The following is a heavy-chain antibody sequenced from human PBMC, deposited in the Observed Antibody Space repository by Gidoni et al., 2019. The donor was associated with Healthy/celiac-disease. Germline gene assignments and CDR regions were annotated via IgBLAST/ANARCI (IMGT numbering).Heavy chain of an antibody. CDR1: GFSFGDHY. J-gene: IGHJ4*02. D-gene: IGHD3-10*01. Sequence: EVQLVESGGGLVQPGGSLRLSCAASGFSFGDHYMDWVRQAPGKGLEWVDRTRNKANSYTTEYAASVKGRFTISRDDSKNSLYLQMNSLKTEDTAVYYCARGYYGSGSYYPFDYWGQGTLVTVSS. V-gene: IGHV3-72*01. CDR3: ARGYYGSGSYYPFDY. CDR2: TRNKANSYTT.